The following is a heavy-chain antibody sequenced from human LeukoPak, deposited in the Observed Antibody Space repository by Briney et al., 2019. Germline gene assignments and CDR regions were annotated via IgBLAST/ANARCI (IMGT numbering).Heavy chain of an antibody. Sequence: PSETLSLTCTVSGGSISSYYWSWIRQPAGKGLEWIGRIYTSGSTNYNPSLKSRVTMSVDTSKNQFSLKLSSVTAADTAVYYCASGDYCSITSCPELDAFDIWGQGTMVTVSS. CDR3: ASGDYCSITSCPELDAFDI. CDR1: GGSISSYY. V-gene: IGHV4-4*07. D-gene: IGHD2-2*01. J-gene: IGHJ3*02. CDR2: IYTSGST.